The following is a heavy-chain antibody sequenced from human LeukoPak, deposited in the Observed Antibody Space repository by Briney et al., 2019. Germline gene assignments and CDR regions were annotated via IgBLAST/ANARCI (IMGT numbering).Heavy chain of an antibody. CDR3: ARDDYYYDSSGYADY. CDR1: GFTVSSNY. D-gene: IGHD3-22*01. J-gene: IGHJ4*02. V-gene: IGHV3-11*01. Sequence: GGSLRLSCAASGFTVSSNYMSWIRQAPGKGLEWVSYISSSGSTIYYADSVKGRFTISRDNAKNSLYLQMNSLRAEDTAVYYCARDDYYYDSSGYADYWGQGTLVTVSS. CDR2: ISSSGSTI.